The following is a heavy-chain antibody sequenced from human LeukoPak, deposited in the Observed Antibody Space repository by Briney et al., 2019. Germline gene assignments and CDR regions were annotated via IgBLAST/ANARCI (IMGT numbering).Heavy chain of an antibody. CDR3: ARDAVGTKVPFDL. CDR1: GFTFSNAW. Sequence: GGSLRLSCAASGFTFSNAWMSWVRQAPGKGLEWVSSISSGSSYIYYADSVKGRFSISRDNAKNSLFLQMNSLRAEDTAVYYCARDAVGTKVPFDLWGQGTMVTVSS. V-gene: IGHV3-21*01. D-gene: IGHD1-26*01. J-gene: IGHJ3*01. CDR2: ISSGSSYI.